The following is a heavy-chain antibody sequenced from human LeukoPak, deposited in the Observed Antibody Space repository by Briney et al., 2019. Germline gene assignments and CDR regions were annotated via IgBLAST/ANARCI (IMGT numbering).Heavy chain of an antibody. CDR3: ARDDLMGRHYFDY. CDR2: IWYDGSNK. Sequence: AGGSLRLSCAASGFTFSSYGMHWVRQAPGKGLEWVAVIWYDGSNKYYADSVKGRFTISRDNSKNTLYLQMNSLRAEDTAVYYCARDDLMGRHYFDYWGRGTLVTVSS. CDR1: GFTFSSYG. J-gene: IGHJ4*02. V-gene: IGHV3-33*01. D-gene: IGHD2-8*01.